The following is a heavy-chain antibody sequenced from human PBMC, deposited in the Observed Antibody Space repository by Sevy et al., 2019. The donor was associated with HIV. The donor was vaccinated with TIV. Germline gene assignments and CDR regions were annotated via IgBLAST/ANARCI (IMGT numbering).Heavy chain of an antibody. D-gene: IGHD6-13*01. J-gene: IGHJ4*02. CDR3: ARERQLVLDY. CDR2: IYYSGST. Sequence: SETLSRTCTVSGGSISSYYWSWIRQPPGKGLEWIGYIYYSGSTNYNPSLKSRVTISVDTSKSQFSRKLSSVTAADTAVYYCARERQLVLDYWGQGTLVTVSS. V-gene: IGHV4-59*01. CDR1: GGSISSYY.